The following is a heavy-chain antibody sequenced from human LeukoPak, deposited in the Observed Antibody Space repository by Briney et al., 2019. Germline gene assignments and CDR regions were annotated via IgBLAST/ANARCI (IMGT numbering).Heavy chain of an antibody. J-gene: IGHJ4*02. V-gene: IGHV3-23*01. Sequence: GGSLRLSCAASAFTFNTYAMSWVRQAPGKGLEWVSGISGSGTNTYYADSVKGRFTISRDNSKNTLYLQMNSLRAEDTAVYYCAKVTYGSGTYGAFDYWGQGTLVTVSS. CDR2: ISGSGTNT. CDR1: AFTFNTYA. D-gene: IGHD3-10*01. CDR3: AKVTYGSGTYGAFDY.